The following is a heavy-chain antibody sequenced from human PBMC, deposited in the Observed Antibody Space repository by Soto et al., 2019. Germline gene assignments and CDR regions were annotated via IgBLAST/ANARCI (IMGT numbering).Heavy chain of an antibody. CDR2: ISGSGGST. CDR3: AKLIAVAGTFFDY. V-gene: IGHV3-23*01. D-gene: IGHD6-19*01. Sequence: GGSLRLSCAASGFTFSSYAMSWVRQAPGKGLEWASAISGSGGSTYYADSVKGRFTISRDNSKNTLYLQMNSLRAEDTAVYYCAKLIAVAGTFFDYWGQGTLVTVSS. J-gene: IGHJ4*02. CDR1: GFTFSSYA.